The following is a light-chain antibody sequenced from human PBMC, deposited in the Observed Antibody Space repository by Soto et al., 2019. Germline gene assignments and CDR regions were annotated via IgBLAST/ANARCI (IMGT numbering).Light chain of an antibody. CDR2: GNN. J-gene: IGLJ2*01. CDR1: SSNIGSNS. Sequence: QSALTQSPSASGTPGQRVTISCSGSSSNIGSNSVNWYQQLPGTAPKLLMDGNNQRPSGVPDRFSGSKSGTSASLAISGLHSEDEADYYCAAWDGSLNAVVVGGGTKVTVL. V-gene: IGLV1-44*01. CDR3: AAWDGSLNAVV.